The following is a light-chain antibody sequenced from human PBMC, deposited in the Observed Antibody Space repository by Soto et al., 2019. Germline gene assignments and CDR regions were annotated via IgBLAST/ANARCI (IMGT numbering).Light chain of an antibody. CDR1: SSDVGSYNL. J-gene: IGLJ1*01. V-gene: IGLV2-23*01. CDR2: EGS. Sequence: QSALTQPASVSGSPGQSITISCTGTSSDVGSYNLVSWYQQHPGKAPKLMIYEGSKRPSGVSNRFSGSKSGNTASLTISGLQAEDEAAYYCCSYAGSSTPYVFGPGTKVTVL. CDR3: CSYAGSSTPYV.